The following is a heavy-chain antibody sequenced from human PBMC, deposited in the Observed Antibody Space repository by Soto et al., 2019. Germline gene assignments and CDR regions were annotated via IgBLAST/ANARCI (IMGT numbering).Heavy chain of an antibody. CDR3: VKDVIGYCSAGNCFPDSYFDY. J-gene: IGHJ4*02. D-gene: IGHD2-15*01. CDR2: ISWNSGTK. V-gene: IGHV3-9*01. CDR1: GFTFDDYA. Sequence: EVQLVESGGGWVQPGRSLRLSCAASGFTFDDYAMHWVRQAPGKGLEWVSGISWNSGTKGYADSVKGRFTISRDNAKNSLYLQMSGLRAEDTAFYYCVKDVIGYCSAGNCFPDSYFDYWGQGALVTASS.